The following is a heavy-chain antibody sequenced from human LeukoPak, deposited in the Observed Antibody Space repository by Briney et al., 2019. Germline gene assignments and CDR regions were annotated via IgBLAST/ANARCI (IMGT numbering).Heavy chain of an antibody. CDR3: ARAVSMQIWWETVFDP. CDR2: TFYTGST. Sequence: PSETLSLTCTVSGGSMTSGNYYWTWIRQRPGGGLEWIGHTFYTGSTYYNPSLKNRLSISVDTSKNQFSLNLTSVTAADTAVYFCARAVSMQIWWETVFDPWGQGTQVTVSS. D-gene: IGHD1-26*01. V-gene: IGHV4-31*03. J-gene: IGHJ5*02. CDR1: GGSMTSGNYY.